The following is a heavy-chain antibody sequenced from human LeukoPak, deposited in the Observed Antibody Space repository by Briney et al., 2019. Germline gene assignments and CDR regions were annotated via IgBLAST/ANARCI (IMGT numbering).Heavy chain of an antibody. CDR2: MNPNSGNT. J-gene: IGHJ3*02. CDR3: ARAYIGRYAFDI. Sequence: ASVKVSCKASGYTFTSYDINWVRQATGQGLEWMGWMNPNSGNTGYAQKFQGRVTMTRNTSISTAYMELSSLRSEDTAVYYCARAYIGRYAFDIWGQGTMVTVSS. CDR1: GYTFTSYD. D-gene: IGHD5-18*01. V-gene: IGHV1-8*01.